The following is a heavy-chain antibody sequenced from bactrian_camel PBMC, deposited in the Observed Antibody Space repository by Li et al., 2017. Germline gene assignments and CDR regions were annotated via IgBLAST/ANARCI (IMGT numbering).Heavy chain of an antibody. V-gene: IGHV3S31*01. CDR1: GYTYSGDC. Sequence: VQLVESGGGSVQAGGSLTLSCAVSGYTYSGDCMAWFRQVPGNEREGLATIYGDAGRTDYADSVKGRFTISRDNAKNTLYLQMNSLKPEDTAVYYCTADPWTKCDAIYLRPSNFAYWGQGTQVTVS. CDR3: TADPWTKCDAIYLRPSNFAY. D-gene: IGHD1*01. CDR2: IYGDAGRT. J-gene: IGHJ4*01.